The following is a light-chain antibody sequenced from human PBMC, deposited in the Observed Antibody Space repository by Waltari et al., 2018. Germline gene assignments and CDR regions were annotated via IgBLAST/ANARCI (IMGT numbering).Light chain of an antibody. CDR1: SSNIGAGYD. CDR3: QSYDSSLTL. V-gene: IGLV1-40*01. CDR2: GNS. Sequence: QSVLTQPPSVSGAPGQRVTISCPGSSSNIGAGYDLHWYQHLPGTAPKLLIYGNSNRPSGVPDRFSGSKSGTSASLAITGLQAEDEADYYCQSYDSSLTLFGGGTKLTVL. J-gene: IGLJ3*02.